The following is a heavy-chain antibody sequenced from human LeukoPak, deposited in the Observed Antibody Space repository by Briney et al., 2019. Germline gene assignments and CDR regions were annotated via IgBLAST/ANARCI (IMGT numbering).Heavy chain of an antibody. CDR2: ISGYNGKT. Sequence: GASVKVSCKASGYTFNTYGITWVRQAPGQGLEWMGWISGYNGKTKYAQKLQDRVTMTTDTSTTTAYMELRSLTSDDTAVYYCARDWRTGFDPWGQGTLVTVSS. CDR1: GYTFNTYG. CDR3: ARDWRTGFDP. J-gene: IGHJ5*02. D-gene: IGHD1-1*01. V-gene: IGHV1-18*01.